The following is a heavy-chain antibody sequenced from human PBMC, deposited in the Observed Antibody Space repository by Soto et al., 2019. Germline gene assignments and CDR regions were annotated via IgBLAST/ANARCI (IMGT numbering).Heavy chain of an antibody. Sequence: SETLSLTCTVSGGSISSGGYYWSWIRQHPGKGLEWIGYIYYSGSTYYNPSLKSRVTISVDTSKNQFSLKLSSVTAADTAVYYCARDALPGIAAAWGQGTLVTVSS. J-gene: IGHJ4*02. CDR1: GGSISSGGYY. V-gene: IGHV4-31*03. CDR2: IYYSGST. CDR3: ARDALPGIAAA. D-gene: IGHD6-13*01.